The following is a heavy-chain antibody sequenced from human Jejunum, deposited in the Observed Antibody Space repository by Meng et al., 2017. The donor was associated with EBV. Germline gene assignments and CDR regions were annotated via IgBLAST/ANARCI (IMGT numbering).Heavy chain of an antibody. J-gene: IGHJ4*02. CDR3: AHRPSTPLSATFDY. V-gene: IGHV2-5*02. CDR1: GFSFSTSGVG. CDR2: IYWDDDK. Sequence: QITLKESGPTLVKPTQTLTLTCTFSGFSFSTSGVGVGWIRQPPGKALECLALIYWDDDKRYSPSLKSRLTITKDTSKTQVVLTMTNIDPVDTATYYCAHRPSTPLSATFDYWGQGTLVTVSS. D-gene: IGHD2-15*01.